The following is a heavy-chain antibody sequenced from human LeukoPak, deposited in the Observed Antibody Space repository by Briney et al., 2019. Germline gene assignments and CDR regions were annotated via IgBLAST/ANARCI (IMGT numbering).Heavy chain of an antibody. J-gene: IGHJ4*02. CDR3: ARTAMVEAEFDY. D-gene: IGHD5-18*01. V-gene: IGHV4-61*02. CDR2: IYTSGST. CDR1: GGSISSGGYY. Sequence: SETLSLTCTVSGGSISSGGYYWSWIRQPAGKGLEWIGRIYTSGSTNYNPSLKSRVTISVDTSKNQFSLKLSSVTAADTAVYYCARTAMVEAEFDYWGQGTLVTVSS.